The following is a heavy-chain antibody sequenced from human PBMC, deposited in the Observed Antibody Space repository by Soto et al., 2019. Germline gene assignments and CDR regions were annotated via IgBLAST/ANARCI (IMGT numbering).Heavy chain of an antibody. V-gene: IGHV1-3*01. CDR3: ARELWVGGATDQFDY. J-gene: IGHJ4*02. CDR1: GYSFTTYA. CDR2: ISAANGVT. D-gene: IGHD1-26*01. Sequence: QVQLVQSGAEVKKPGASVKVSCKTSGYSFTTYAMHWVRQAPGQSLEWMGWISAANGVTKYSQKFQGRITITRDTSASTAYMELSGLTSEDTAVYYCARELWVGGATDQFDYWGQGTLVTVSS.